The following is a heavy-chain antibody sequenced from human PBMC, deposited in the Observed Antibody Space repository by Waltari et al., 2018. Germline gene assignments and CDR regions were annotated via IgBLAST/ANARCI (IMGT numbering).Heavy chain of an antibody. D-gene: IGHD3-16*01. CDR3: ARGDYVRSQDAFDI. J-gene: IGHJ3*02. CDR1: GGSISSSSYY. V-gene: IGHV4-39*07. CDR2: IYYSGGT. Sequence: QLQLQESGPGLVKPSETLSLTCTVSGGSISSSSYYWGWIRQPPGKGLEWIGGIYYSGGTYYNPSLKSRVTIAVDTSKNQFSLKLSSVTAADTAVYYCARGDYVRSQDAFDIWGQGTMVTVSS.